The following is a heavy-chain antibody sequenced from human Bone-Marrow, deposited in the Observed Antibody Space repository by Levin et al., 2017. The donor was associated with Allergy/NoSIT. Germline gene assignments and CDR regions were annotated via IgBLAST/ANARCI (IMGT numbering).Heavy chain of an antibody. Sequence: SQTLSLTCGVSGYSISNGYNWGWIRQSPGKGLEWIASIYHSGSTYYNPSLKSRVTISVDTSKNQFSLKLSSLTAADTAFYYCAREGSSGGYYYYYAMDVWGQGTTVTVSS. CDR1: GYSISNGYN. D-gene: IGHD6-6*01. CDR2: IYHSGST. V-gene: IGHV4-38-2*02. J-gene: IGHJ6*02. CDR3: AREGSSGGYYYYYAMDV.